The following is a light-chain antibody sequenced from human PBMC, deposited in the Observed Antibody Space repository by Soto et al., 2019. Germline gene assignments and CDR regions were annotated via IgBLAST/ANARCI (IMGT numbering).Light chain of an antibody. Sequence: QSALTQPASVSESPGQSITISCTGTSRDVGGYNYVSWYQQHPGEVPRLVIYEVSNRPSGVSSRFSGSKSGNTASLTISGLLAEDEADYYCSSYTSSSTDVFGTGTKVTVL. CDR3: SSYTSSSTDV. CDR1: SRDVGGYNY. CDR2: EVS. V-gene: IGLV2-14*01. J-gene: IGLJ1*01.